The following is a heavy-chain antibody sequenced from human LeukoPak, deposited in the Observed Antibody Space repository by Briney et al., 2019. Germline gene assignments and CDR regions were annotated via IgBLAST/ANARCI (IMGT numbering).Heavy chain of an antibody. J-gene: IGHJ6*03. CDR1: GGSISSSNW. Sequence: PSETLSLTCAVSGGSISSSNWWSWVRRPPGKGLEWIGEIYHSGSTNYNPSLKSRITISVDKSKNQFSLKLSSVTAADTAVYYCARATQQWLRFRESFYYYYMDVWGKGTTVTISS. D-gene: IGHD5-12*01. CDR2: IYHSGST. V-gene: IGHV4-4*02. CDR3: ARATQQWLRFRESFYYYYMDV.